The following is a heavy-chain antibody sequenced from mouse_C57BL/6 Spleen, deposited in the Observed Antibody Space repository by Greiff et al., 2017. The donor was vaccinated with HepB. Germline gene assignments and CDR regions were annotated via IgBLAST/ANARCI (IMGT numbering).Heavy chain of an antibody. J-gene: IGHJ3*01. CDR2: ISSGSSTI. D-gene: IGHD1-1*01. Sequence: EVKLVESGGGLVKPGGSLKLSCAASGFTFSDYGMHWVRQAPEKGLEWVAYISSGSSTIYYADTVKGRFTISRDNAKNTLFLQMTSLRSEDTAMYYCASPYYYGSSYGFAYWGQGTLVTVSA. V-gene: IGHV5-17*01. CDR1: GFTFSDYG. CDR3: ASPYYYGSSYGFAY.